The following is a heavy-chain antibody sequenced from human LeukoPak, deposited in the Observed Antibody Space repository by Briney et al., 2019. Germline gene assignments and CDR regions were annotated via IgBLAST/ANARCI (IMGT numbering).Heavy chain of an antibody. J-gene: IGHJ4*02. CDR1: GDSVFSKSAA. V-gene: IGHV6-1*01. Sequence: QTLSLTSALSGDSVFSKSAAWNWIRQSPSRGLEWLGRTYYRSKWYTEFAPSVKSRITINPDTSKNQFSLQLKSVAPEDTAVYYWARTTGTFDCWGQGALVTVSS. CDR3: ARTTGTFDC. CDR2: TYYRSKWYT. D-gene: IGHD1-1*01.